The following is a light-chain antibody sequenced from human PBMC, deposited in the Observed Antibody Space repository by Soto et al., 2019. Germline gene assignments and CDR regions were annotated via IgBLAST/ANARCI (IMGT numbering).Light chain of an antibody. CDR3: QSYDSSLSGYWV. V-gene: IGLV1-40*01. CDR2: GNS. J-gene: IGLJ3*02. CDR1: SSNIGAGYD. Sequence: QSVLTQPPSVSGAPGQRVTISCTGSSSNIGAGYDVHWYQQLPGTAPKLLIYGNSNRPSGVPERFSGSKSGTSASMAITGLQAEDEADYDCQSYDSSLSGYWVFGGGTKLTVL.